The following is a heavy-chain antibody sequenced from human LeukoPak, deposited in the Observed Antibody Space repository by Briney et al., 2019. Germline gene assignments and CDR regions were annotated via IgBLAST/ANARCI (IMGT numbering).Heavy chain of an antibody. V-gene: IGHV4-59*01. CDR3: ARVGGGYCSGGSCYSGYYFDY. Sequence: SETLSLTCTVSGGSISSYYWSWIRQPPGKGLEWIGYIYYSGSTNYNPSLKSRVTISVDTSKNQFSLKLSSVTAAGTAVYYCARVGGGYCSGGSCYSGYYFDYWGQGTLVTVSS. J-gene: IGHJ4*02. CDR1: GGSISSYY. D-gene: IGHD2-15*01. CDR2: IYYSGST.